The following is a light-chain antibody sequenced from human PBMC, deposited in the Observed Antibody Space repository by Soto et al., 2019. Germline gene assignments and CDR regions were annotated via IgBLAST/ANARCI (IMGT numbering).Light chain of an antibody. CDR2: RNN. J-gene: IGLJ2*01. CDR3: AAWDDSLSGQEV. V-gene: IGLV1-47*01. CDR1: SSNIGSNY. Sequence: QPVLTQPPSASGTPGQRVTISCSGSSSNIGSNYVYWYQQLPGTAPKLLIYRNNQRPSGVPDRFSGSKSGTSASLAISGLRSDDEADYYCAAWDDSLSGQEVFGGGTKVTVL.